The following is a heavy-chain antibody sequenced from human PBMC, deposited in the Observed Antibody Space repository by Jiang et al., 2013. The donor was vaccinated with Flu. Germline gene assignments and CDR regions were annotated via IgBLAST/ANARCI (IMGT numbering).Heavy chain of an antibody. Sequence: GAEVKKPGESLKISCQGSGYTFSRYWIGWVRQVPGKGLEWMGIIFPIDSDTKYSPSFQGQVTISVDKSINTAYLQWSSLKTSDTAMYYCARRSTNWPHYYFDLWGRGTLVSVSS. D-gene: IGHD7-27*01. CDR1: GYTFSRYW. J-gene: IGHJ2*01. CDR3: ARRSTNWPHYYFDL. CDR2: IFPIDSDT. V-gene: IGHV5-51*01.